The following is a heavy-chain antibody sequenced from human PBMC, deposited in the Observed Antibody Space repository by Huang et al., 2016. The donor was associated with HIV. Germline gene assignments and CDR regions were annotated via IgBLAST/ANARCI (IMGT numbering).Heavy chain of an antibody. CDR1: GFTFSDYY. CDR3: ARRSAFYRLDY. D-gene: IGHD3-10*01. Sequence: QVQLVESGGGLVKPGGSLRLSCAASGFTFSDYYMSWIRQNPGKGLEWISNISSSDNSRYDADSVKGRFTISRDDAKNSLYLQMNSLRADDTAVYYCARRSAFYRLDYWGQGTLVTVSS. J-gene: IGHJ4*02. CDR2: ISSSDNSR. V-gene: IGHV3-11*01.